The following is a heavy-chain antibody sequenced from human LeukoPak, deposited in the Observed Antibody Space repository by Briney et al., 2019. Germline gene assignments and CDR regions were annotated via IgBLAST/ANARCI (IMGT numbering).Heavy chain of an antibody. Sequence: ASVKVSCKASGYTFTDYHIHWVRQAPGQGLEWMGWINPNSGGTNYAEKFHGRLTTTRDTSISTAFMELSGLRSDDTAVYYCTRFRHVAVAGTPQFDYWGQGALVTVSS. J-gene: IGHJ4*02. CDR3: TRFRHVAVAGTPQFDY. D-gene: IGHD6-19*01. V-gene: IGHV1-2*02. CDR1: GYTFTDYH. CDR2: INPNSGGT.